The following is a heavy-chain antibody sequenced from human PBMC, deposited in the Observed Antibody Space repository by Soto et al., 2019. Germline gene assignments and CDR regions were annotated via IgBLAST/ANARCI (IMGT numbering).Heavy chain of an antibody. CDR2: IYYSGST. J-gene: IGHJ6*03. CDR3: ARLDGYYHYMDV. CDR1: GXXXXXXX. D-gene: IGHD6-13*01. V-gene: IGHV4-59*08. Sequence: PXXVKPXXTXSLTXXXSGXXXXXXXXXXXRQPPGKGLEWIGYIYYSGSTNYNPSLKSXVTIXXAXXXXXXXXXXXXVTAADTAVYYCARLDGYYHYMDVWGKGTTVTVXS.